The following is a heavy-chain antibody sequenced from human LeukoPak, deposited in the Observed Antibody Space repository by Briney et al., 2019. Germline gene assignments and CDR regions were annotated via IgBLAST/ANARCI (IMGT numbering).Heavy chain of an antibody. CDR3: ARSSGRPYYYDSSGYYNY. D-gene: IGHD3-22*01. CDR2: ISWNSGSI. V-gene: IGHV3-9*01. CDR1: GFTFDDYA. Sequence: GGSLRLSCAASGFTFDDYAMHWVRQVPGKGLEWVSGISWNSGSIGYADSVKGRFTIPRDNAKNSLYLQMNSLRAEDTTLYYCARSSGRPYYYDSSGYYNYWGQGTLVTVSS. J-gene: IGHJ4*02.